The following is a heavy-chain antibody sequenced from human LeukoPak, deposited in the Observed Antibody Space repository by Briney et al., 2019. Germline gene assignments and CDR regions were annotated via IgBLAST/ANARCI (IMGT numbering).Heavy chain of an antibody. CDR1: GFRFSDYY. D-gene: IGHD2-21*02. Sequence: PGGSLRLSCEASGFRFSDYYMTWIRQTPGRGLEWVPYISNGGDSTSYADSLEGRFTISRDNAKNSLYLRMNSLRAEDTAMYYCVRATEGGAMDVWGQGTTVTVSS. J-gene: IGHJ6*02. V-gene: IGHV3-11*05. CDR2: ISNGGDST. CDR3: VRATEGGAMDV.